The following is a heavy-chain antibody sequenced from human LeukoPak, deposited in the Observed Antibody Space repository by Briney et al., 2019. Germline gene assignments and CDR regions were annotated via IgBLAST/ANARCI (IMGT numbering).Heavy chain of an antibody. V-gene: IGHV4-59*01. CDR2: ISYTGST. Sequence: SETLSLTRTVSGASIRSSYWSWIRQPPGKGLEWIGYISYTGSTNYNPSLKSRVSLSVDTSKNQFSLELSSVTAADTAVYYCATYRTSFIYWYFDLWGRGTLVTVS. CDR1: GASIRSSY. CDR3: ATYRTSFIYWYFDL. J-gene: IGHJ2*01. D-gene: IGHD2-2*01.